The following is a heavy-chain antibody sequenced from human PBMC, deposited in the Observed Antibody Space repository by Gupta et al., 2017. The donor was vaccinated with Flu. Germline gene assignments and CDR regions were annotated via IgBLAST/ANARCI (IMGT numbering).Heavy chain of an antibody. Sequence: QVQLVGLGGGVVQPGRSLRLSCAAPGFTFSSYGMHWVSQAPGKGLEWVAVISYDGSNKYYADSVKGRFIISRDNSKNTLYLQMNSLRAEDTAVYYCAKDFGRGDAPVVDYWGQGTLVTVSS. CDR2: ISYDGSNK. J-gene: IGHJ4*02. CDR3: AKDFGRGDAPVVDY. CDR1: GFTFSSYG. V-gene: IGHV3-30*18. D-gene: IGHD2-21*02.